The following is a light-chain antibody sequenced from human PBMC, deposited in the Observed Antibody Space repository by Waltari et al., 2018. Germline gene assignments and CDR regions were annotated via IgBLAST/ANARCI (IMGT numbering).Light chain of an antibody. CDR3: SSYTTSSAPGV. Sequence: QSALTQPASVSGSPGQSITISCSGTDSDVGAYAFVSWYQQHPGKAPHLIIYEVINRPSGISNRFSASKSGNTASLTISGLQAEDEADYYCSSYTTSSAPGVVGTGTRVTVL. J-gene: IGLJ1*01. CDR1: DSDVGAYAF. V-gene: IGLV2-14*01. CDR2: EVI.